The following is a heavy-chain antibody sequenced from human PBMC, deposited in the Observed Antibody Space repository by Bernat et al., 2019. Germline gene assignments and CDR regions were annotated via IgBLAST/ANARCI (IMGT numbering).Heavy chain of an antibody. CDR2: IYWNGGST. D-gene: IGHD2-15*01. Sequence: EVQLVESGGGVVRPGFTFDDYGMSWVRQAPGKGLEWVSGIYWNGGSTGYADSVKGRFTISRDNAKNSLYLQMNSLRAEDTALYYCARSSGGSLQHFDYWGQGTLVTVSS. V-gene: IGHV3-20*03. J-gene: IGHJ4*02. CDR3: ARSSGGSLQHFDY. CDR1: FTFDDYG.